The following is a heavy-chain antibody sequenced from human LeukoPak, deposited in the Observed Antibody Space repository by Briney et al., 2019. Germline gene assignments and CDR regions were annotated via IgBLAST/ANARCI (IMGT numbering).Heavy chain of an antibody. CDR3: ARSDGYNSYLRY. D-gene: IGHD5-24*01. J-gene: IGHJ4*02. V-gene: IGHV1-2*02. CDR1: GYTFTGYY. CDR2: INPNSGGT. Sequence: ASVKVSCKASGYTFTGYYMHWGRQDPGQGLELMGWINPNSGGTNYAQKFQGRVTMTRDTSISTAYMELSRLRSDDTAVYYCARSDGYNSYLRYWGQGTLVTVSS.